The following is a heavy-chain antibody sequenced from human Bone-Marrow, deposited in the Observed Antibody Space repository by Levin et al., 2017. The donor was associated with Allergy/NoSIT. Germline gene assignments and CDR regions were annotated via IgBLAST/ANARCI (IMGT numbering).Heavy chain of an antibody. Sequence: SETLSLTCTVSGGSISSSSYYWGWIRQPPGKGLEWIGSIYYSGSTYYNPSLKSRVTISVDTSKNQFSLKLSSVTAADTAVYYCARQYYDILTAVKDWGQGTLVTVSS. V-gene: IGHV4-39*01. CDR2: IYYSGST. D-gene: IGHD3-9*01. CDR3: ARQYYDILTAVKD. J-gene: IGHJ4*02. CDR1: GGSISSSSYY.